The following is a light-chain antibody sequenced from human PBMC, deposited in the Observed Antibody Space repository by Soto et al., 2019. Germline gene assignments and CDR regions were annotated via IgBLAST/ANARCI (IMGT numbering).Light chain of an antibody. CDR2: EVS. CDR3: SSYASSSNVV. Sequence: QSALTQPPSASGSPGQSVTISCTGTSSDVGGYNYVSWYQQPPGKAPRLMIYEVSKRPSGVPDRFSGSKSGNTASLTISGLQAEDEADYYCSSYASSSNVVFGGGTKLTVL. CDR1: SSDVGGYNY. V-gene: IGLV2-8*01. J-gene: IGLJ2*01.